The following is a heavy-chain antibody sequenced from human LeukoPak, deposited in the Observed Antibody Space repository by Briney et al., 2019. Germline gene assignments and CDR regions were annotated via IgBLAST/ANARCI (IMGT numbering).Heavy chain of an antibody. Sequence: SETLSLTCTVSGGSISSSSYYWGWIRQPPGKGLEWIGSIYYSGSTYYNPSLKSRVTISVDTSKNQFSLKLSSVTAADTAVYYCARRKVRGVIREYNWFDPWGQGTLVTVSS. CDR1: GGSISSSSYY. J-gene: IGHJ5*02. CDR3: ARRKVRGVIREYNWFDP. V-gene: IGHV4-39*01. D-gene: IGHD3-10*01. CDR2: IYYSGST.